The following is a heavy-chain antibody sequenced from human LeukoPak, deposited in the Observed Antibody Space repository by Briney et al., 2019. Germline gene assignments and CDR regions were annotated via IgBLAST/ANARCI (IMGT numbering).Heavy chain of an antibody. J-gene: IGHJ3*02. CDR1: GFTFSSYD. D-gene: IGHD3-22*01. CDR3: ARALRYDSSGPTDAFDI. CDR2: IGTAGDT. Sequence: GGPLRLSCAASGFTFSSYDMHRVRQATGKGLEWVSAIGTAGDTYYPGSVKGRFTISRENAKNSLYLQMNSLRAGDTAVYYCARALRYDSSGPTDAFDIWGQGTMVTVSS. V-gene: IGHV3-13*01.